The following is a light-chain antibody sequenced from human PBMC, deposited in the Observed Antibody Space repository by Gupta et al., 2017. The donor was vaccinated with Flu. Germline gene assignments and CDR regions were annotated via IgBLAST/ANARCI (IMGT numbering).Light chain of an antibody. CDR3: QTWGPATPCV. CDR1: SGNSTFA. CDR2: VNSDGSH. V-gene: IGLV4-69*01. Sequence: QLVLTQSPSASASLAASVKLTCTLSSGNSTFAIAWHQQQPEKGPRYLMKVNSDGSHIKGDGIPDRFSGSSSGAERYLTITSLQSEDEADYCCQTWGPATPCVFGGGTKLTVL. J-gene: IGLJ3*02.